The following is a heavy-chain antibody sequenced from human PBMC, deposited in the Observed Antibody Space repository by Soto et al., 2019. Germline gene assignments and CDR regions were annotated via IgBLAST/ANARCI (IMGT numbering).Heavy chain of an antibody. V-gene: IGHV3-30-3*01. J-gene: IGHJ4*02. CDR1: GFTFSSYA. CDR3: ARSIGLGIHYFDY. CDR2: ISYHGNYK. D-gene: IGHD7-27*01. Sequence: QVQLVESGGGVVQPGRSLRISCAVSGFTFSSYAMHWVRQSPVKGLEWMAVISYHGNYKFYGDSVKGRFTISRDNSKNTLYLQMDSLTPEDTAVYFCARSIGLGIHYFDYWGQGTLVTVSS.